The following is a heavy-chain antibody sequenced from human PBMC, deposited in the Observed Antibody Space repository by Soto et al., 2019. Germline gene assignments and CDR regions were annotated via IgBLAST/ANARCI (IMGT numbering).Heavy chain of an antibody. V-gene: IGHV4-59*01. CDR2: IYYSGST. CDR1: GGSISSYY. D-gene: IGHD3-16*02. CDR3: ARLIERYDYVWGSYRYYGMAV. Sequence: SETLSLTCTVSGGSISSYYWSWIRQPPGKGLEWIGYIYYSGSTNYNPSLKSRVTISVDTSKNQFSLKLSSVTAADTAVYYCARLIERYDYVWGSYRYYGMAVWGQGTTVTVSS. J-gene: IGHJ6*02.